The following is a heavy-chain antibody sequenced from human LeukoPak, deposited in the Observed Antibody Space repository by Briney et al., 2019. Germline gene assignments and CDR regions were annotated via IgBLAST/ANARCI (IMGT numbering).Heavy chain of an antibody. Sequence: PGVTLRLFCAASGLTFSSYSMNWVRQAPGKGLEGVSSISSSSSYIYYADSVKGRFTTSRDNAKNSLYLQMNSLRAEDTAVYYCARVTYYDFWSGYRPRPYYYYYGMDVWGQGTTVTVSS. CDR3: ARVTYYDFWSGYRPRPYYYYYGMDV. V-gene: IGHV3-21*01. CDR1: GLTFSSYS. CDR2: ISSSSSYI. J-gene: IGHJ6*02. D-gene: IGHD3-3*01.